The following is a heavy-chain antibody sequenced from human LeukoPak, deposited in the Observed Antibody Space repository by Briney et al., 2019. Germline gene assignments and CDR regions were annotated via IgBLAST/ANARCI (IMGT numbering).Heavy chain of an antibody. Sequence: GGSLRLSCAASGFPFRNAWMSWVRQAPGKGLEWVGRIKSKTDGGTTDYAAPVKGRFTISRDDSKNTLYLQMNSLKTEDTAVYYCTTDGSPYCGGDCYYDYWGQGTLVTVSS. J-gene: IGHJ4*02. CDR3: TTDGSPYCGGDCYYDY. CDR1: GFPFRNAW. D-gene: IGHD2-21*02. V-gene: IGHV3-15*01. CDR2: IKSKTDGGTT.